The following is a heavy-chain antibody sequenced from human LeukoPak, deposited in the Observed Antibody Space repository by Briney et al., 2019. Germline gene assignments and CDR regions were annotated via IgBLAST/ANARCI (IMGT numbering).Heavy chain of an antibody. CDR2: INHSGST. CDR1: GGSFSGYY. Sequence: SETLSLTCAVYGGSFSGYYWSWIRQPPGKGLEWIGEINHSGSTNYNPSLKSRVTISVDTSKNQFSLKLSSVTAADTAVYYCASSLGRCSSTSCPEYYFDYWGQGTLVTVSS. CDR3: ASSLGRCSSTSCPEYYFDY. J-gene: IGHJ4*02. D-gene: IGHD2-2*01. V-gene: IGHV4-34*01.